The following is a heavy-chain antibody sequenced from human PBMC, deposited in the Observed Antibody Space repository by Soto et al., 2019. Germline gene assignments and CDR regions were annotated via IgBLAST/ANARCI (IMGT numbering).Heavy chain of an antibody. CDR3: ARQTYYYDSSGYYKSYGMDV. CDR1: GYSFTNYW. D-gene: IGHD3-22*01. J-gene: IGHJ6*02. V-gene: IGHV5-51*01. CDR2: IYPGDSDT. Sequence: PGESLKISCKGSGYSFTNYWIGWVRQMPGKGLEWMGIIYPGDSDTRYSPSFQGQVTISADKSISTAYLQWSSLKASDTAMYYCARQTYYYDSSGYYKSYGMDVWGQGTTVTVSS.